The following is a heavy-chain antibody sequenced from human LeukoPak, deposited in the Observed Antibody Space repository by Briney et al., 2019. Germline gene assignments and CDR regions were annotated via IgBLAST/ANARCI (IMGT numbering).Heavy chain of an antibody. CDR2: IYTSGST. J-gene: IGHJ4*02. CDR3: AREYCSSTSCYYYFDY. Sequence: SETLSLTRTVSGGSISSYYWSWIRQPAGKGLEWIGRIYTSGSTNYNPSLKCRVTMSVDTSKNQFSLKLSSVTAADTAVYYCAREYCSSTSCYYYFDYWGQGTLVTVSS. CDR1: GGSISSYY. D-gene: IGHD2-2*01. V-gene: IGHV4-4*07.